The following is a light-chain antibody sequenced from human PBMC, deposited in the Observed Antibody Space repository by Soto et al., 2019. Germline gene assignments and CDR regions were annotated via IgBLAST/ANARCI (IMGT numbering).Light chain of an antibody. J-gene: IGLJ3*02. CDR3: CSYAGSREV. V-gene: IGLV2-23*02. CDR1: SSDVGSYNL. Sequence: QSALTQPASVSGSPGQSITISCTGTSSDVGSYNLVSWYQQHPGKAPKLMIYEVSKRPSGVSNRFSGSKSGNTASLTISGLQAEDEADYYCCSYAGSREVFGGWTQLTVL. CDR2: EVS.